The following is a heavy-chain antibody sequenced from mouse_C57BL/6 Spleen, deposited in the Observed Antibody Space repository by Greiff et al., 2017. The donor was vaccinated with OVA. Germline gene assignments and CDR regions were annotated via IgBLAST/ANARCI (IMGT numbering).Heavy chain of an antibody. CDR1: GYTFTDYY. J-gene: IGHJ2*01. D-gene: IGHD2-3*01. CDR2: INPYNGGT. CDR3: AGGAYDGYYGGVSFDY. V-gene: IGHV1-19*01. Sequence: EVQLQQSGPVLVKPGASVKMSCKASGYTFTDYYMNWVKQSHGKSLEWIGVINPYNGGTSYNQKFKGKATLTVDKSSSTAYMELNSLTSEDSAVYYCAGGAYDGYYGGVSFDYWGQGTTLTVSS.